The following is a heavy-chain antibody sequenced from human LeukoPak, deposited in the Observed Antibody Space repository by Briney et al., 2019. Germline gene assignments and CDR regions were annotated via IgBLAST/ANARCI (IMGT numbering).Heavy chain of an antibody. V-gene: IGHV3-48*04. CDR2: LSSDSSTE. CDR3: AACVDY. Sequence: GGSLRLSCAAYGFSFRTYKMNWVRQAPGKGLEWVSFLSSDSSTEYYADSVKGRFTISRDNTKNSLYLQMNSLRAEDTAVYYWAACVDYWGQGTLVTVSS. CDR1: GFSFRTYK. J-gene: IGHJ4*02.